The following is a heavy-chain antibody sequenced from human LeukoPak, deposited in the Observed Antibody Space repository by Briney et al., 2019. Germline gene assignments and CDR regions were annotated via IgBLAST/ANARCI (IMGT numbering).Heavy chain of an antibody. CDR3: ARDLDSSGYYYAY. CDR2: ISFDGSDK. D-gene: IGHD3-22*01. V-gene: IGHV3-30*04. J-gene: IGHJ4*02. Sequence: GGSLRLSCAASGFTFSSFAMHWFRQAPAKGLEGLAVISFDGSDKYYAEAVKGRFTISRDNSENTVYLQMNSLRAEDTAVYYCARDLDSSGYYYAYWGQGSLVTVSS. CDR1: GFTFSSFA.